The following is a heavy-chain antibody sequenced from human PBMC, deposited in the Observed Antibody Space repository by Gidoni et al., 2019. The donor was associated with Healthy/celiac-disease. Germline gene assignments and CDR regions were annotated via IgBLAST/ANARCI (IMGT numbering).Heavy chain of an antibody. J-gene: IGHJ4*02. D-gene: IGHD3-22*01. V-gene: IGHV1-69*06. Sequence: QVQLVQSGAEVKKPGSSVKVSCKASGVTFSSYAISGVRPAPGQGLEWMGGIIPIFGTANYAQKFQGRVTITADKSTSTAYMELSSLRSEDTAVYYCARDKGYYDSGNSGMFDYWGQGTLVTVSS. CDR2: IIPIFGTA. CDR3: ARDKGYYDSGNSGMFDY. CDR1: GVTFSSYA.